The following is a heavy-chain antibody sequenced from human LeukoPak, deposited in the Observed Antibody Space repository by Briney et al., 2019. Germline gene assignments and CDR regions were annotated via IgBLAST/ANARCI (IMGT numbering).Heavy chain of an antibody. Sequence: SVKVSCKASGFTFTSSAMQWVRQARVQRLEWIGWIVVGSGNTNYAQKFQERVTITRDMSTRTAYMELSSLRSEDTAVYYCAADGGLYCSSTSCYGGAYYYYYGMDVWGQGTTVTVSS. CDR2: IVVGSGNT. CDR3: AADGGLYCSSTSCYGGAYYYYYGMDV. V-gene: IGHV1-58*02. J-gene: IGHJ6*02. CDR1: GFTFTSSA. D-gene: IGHD2-2*01.